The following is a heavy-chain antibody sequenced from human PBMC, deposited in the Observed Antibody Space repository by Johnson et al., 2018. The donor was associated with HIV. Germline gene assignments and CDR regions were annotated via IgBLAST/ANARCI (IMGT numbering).Heavy chain of an antibody. V-gene: IGHV3-7*05. J-gene: IGHJ3*02. CDR2: IKQDGSEK. CDR1: GFTFSSYW. D-gene: IGHD1-26*01. CDR3: AREVVGATRAFDI. Sequence: VQLVESGGGLVQPGGSLRLSCAASGFTFSSYWMSWVRQAPGKGLEWVANIKQDGSEKYYVDSVKGRFTISRDNAKNSLYLQRTSLRAEDTALYYCAREVVGATRAFDIWCQGTMVTVSS.